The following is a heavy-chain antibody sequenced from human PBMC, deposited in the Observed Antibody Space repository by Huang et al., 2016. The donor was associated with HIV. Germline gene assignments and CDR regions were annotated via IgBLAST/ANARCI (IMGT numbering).Heavy chain of an antibody. Sequence: EVQLVESGGGLVQPGGCLRLSCAAFGFSISSYWMHWVRQAPGTGLVWVRSINSEGSRTSYAEDVKGRFTIDRDDAKIMLYLQMNSLRAEVTVVYYCARDPRIQSWLNFFDYWGQGTLVSVSS. CDR1: GFSISSYW. D-gene: IGHD3-22*01. CDR2: INSEGSRT. V-gene: IGHV3-74*01. CDR3: ARDPRIQSWLNFFDY. J-gene: IGHJ4*02.